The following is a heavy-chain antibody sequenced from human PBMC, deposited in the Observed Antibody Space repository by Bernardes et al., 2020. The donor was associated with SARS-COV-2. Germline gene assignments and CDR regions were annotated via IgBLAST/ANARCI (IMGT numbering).Heavy chain of an antibody. CDR3: ALTTVVPWAFDI. CDR2: FHPRGTT. CDR1: GDSLSSGAYY. Sequence: SETLSPASTVSGDSLSSGAYYCGWLRHPAGKGLEYIARFHPRGTTKYNPSHKCRVTISQDTSKNQFSLKLTSVTAADTAVYYCALTTVVPWAFDIWGQGTVVTVSS. V-gene: IGHV4-61*02. D-gene: IGHD4-17*01. J-gene: IGHJ3*02.